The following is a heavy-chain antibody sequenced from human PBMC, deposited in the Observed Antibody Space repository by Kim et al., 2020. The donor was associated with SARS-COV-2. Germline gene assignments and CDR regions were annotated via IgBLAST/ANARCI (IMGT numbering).Heavy chain of an antibody. CDR2: ISSSGSTI. CDR3: ARVPLRARRYNWNYLSYYYYMDV. J-gene: IGHJ6*03. CDR1: GFTFSDYY. Sequence: GGSLRLSCAASGFTFSDYYMSWIRQAPGKGLEWVSYISSSGSTIYYADSVKGRFTISRDNAKNSLYPQMNSLRAEDTAVYYCARVPLRARRYNWNYLSYYYYMDVWGKGTTVTVSS. V-gene: IGHV3-11*01. D-gene: IGHD1-7*01.